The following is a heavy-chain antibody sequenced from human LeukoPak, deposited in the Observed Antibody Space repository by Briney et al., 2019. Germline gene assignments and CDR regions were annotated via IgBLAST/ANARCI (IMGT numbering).Heavy chain of an antibody. V-gene: IGHV3-23*01. Sequence: GGSLRLSCAASGFTFSSFGMSWVRQAPGKGLEWVSAMSSTGGTAYYADSVKGRFTISRDTSRSTLYLQMNSLRAEDAAVYYCAKAPVTSCRGAFCYPFDYWGHGTLVTVSS. CDR2: MSSTGGTA. CDR1: GFTFSSFG. D-gene: IGHD2-21*01. J-gene: IGHJ4*01. CDR3: AKAPVTSCRGAFCYPFDY.